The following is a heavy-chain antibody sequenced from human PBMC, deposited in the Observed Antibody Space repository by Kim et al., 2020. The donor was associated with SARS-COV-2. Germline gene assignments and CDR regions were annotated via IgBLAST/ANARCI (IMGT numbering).Heavy chain of an antibody. J-gene: IGHJ4*02. V-gene: IGHV1-3*01. Sequence: QKLQGRVTITRDTSASTAYMELSSLRSEDTAVYYCARVSSMVRGVKGFDYWGQGTLVTVSS. CDR3: ARVSSMVRGVKGFDY. D-gene: IGHD3-10*01.